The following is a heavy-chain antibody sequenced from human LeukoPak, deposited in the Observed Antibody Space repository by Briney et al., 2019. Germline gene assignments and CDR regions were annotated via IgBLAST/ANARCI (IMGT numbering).Heavy chain of an antibody. CDR1: GGSVSSGSYY. J-gene: IGHJ4*02. Sequence: SETLSLTCTVSGGSVSSGSYYWSWIRQPPGKGLEWIGYIYYSGSTNYNPSLKSRVTISVDTSKNQFSLKLSSVTAADTAVYYCARDLAGWGYPRGFDYWGQGTLVTVS. D-gene: IGHD3-10*01. V-gene: IGHV4-61*01. CDR2: IYYSGST. CDR3: ARDLAGWGYPRGFDY.